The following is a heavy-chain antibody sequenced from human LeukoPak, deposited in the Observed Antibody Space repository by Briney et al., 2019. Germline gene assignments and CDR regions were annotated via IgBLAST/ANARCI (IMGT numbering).Heavy chain of an antibody. Sequence: SGPTLVNPPQTLTLTCTFSGFSLRTPGVAVGWIRQPPGKALDWLALLYWDDDKRFSPSLKSRLTISKGTSANQVVLTMTDMDPEDTGTYYCAHVATVRPLFYYYMDVWGTGTTVTVSS. CDR2: LYWDDDK. CDR3: AHVATVRPLFYYYMDV. D-gene: IGHD4-11*01. V-gene: IGHV2-5*02. CDR1: GFSLRTPGVA. J-gene: IGHJ6*03.